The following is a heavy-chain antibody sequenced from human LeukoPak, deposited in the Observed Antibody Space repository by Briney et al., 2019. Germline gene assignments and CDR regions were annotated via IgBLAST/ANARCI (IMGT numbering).Heavy chain of an antibody. CDR1: GFTFSSHW. CDR3: AELGITMIGGV. D-gene: IGHD3-10*02. Sequence: PGGSLRLSCAASGFTFSSHWMHWVRQAPGKGLVWVSRIKSDGSSTSYADSVKGRFTISRDNAKNTLYLQMNSLRAEDTAVYYCAELGITMIGGVWGKGTTVTISS. V-gene: IGHV3-74*01. J-gene: IGHJ6*04. CDR2: IKSDGSST.